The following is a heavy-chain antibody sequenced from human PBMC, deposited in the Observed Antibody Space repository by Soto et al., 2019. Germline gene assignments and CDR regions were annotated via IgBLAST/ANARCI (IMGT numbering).Heavy chain of an antibody. CDR2: IYSGGST. J-gene: IGHJ4*02. V-gene: IGHV3-66*02. D-gene: IGHD6-19*01. CDR1: GFTVSSNY. CDR3: ARTYSSGWYDY. Sequence: GESLKISCAASGFTVSSNYMSWVRQAPGKGLEWVSVIYSGGSTYYADSVKGRFTISRDNSKNTLYLQMNSLRAEDTAVYYCARTYSSGWYDYWGQGTLVTVSS.